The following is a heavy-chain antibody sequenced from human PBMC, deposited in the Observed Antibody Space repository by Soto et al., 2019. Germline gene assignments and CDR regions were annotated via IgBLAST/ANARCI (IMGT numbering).Heavy chain of an antibody. CDR2: IDHSSNYL. CDR3: GSFGASTF. J-gene: IGHJ4*02. CDR1: GFDFSRYT. Sequence: GGSLRLSCTASGFDFSRYTMNWVRRAPGRGLEWVSSIDHSSNYLYYTDSVRGRFTISRDNTKSSLFLQLDSLRADDTAVYYCGSFGASTFWGQGTLVTVSS. D-gene: IGHD3-10*01. V-gene: IGHV3-21*01.